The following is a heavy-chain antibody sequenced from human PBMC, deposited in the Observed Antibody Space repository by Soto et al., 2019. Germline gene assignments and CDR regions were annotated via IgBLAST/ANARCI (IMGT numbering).Heavy chain of an antibody. D-gene: IGHD1-26*01. CDR1: GFSLTNSGVG. Sequence: QITLKESGPKLVEPTQTLTLTCSFSGFSLTNSGVGVGWFRQAPGKALECLGIIYWDNDRRYNPSLKTRLTIAKDTSKNQVVLTMTYMEPVDTGTYYCAHRVTCSGSWDAGWFDSWGQGTPVTVS. J-gene: IGHJ5*01. CDR3: AHRVTCSGSWDAGWFDS. CDR2: IYWDNDR. V-gene: IGHV2-5*02.